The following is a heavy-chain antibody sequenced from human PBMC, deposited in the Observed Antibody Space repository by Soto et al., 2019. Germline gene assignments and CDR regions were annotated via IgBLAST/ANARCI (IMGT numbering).Heavy chain of an antibody. J-gene: IGHJ4*02. CDR3: ARAVEDSSGYYYIDY. CDR1: GGSISSSSYY. V-gene: IGHV4-39*01. Sequence: QLQLQESGPGLVKPSETLSLTCTVSGGSISSSSYYWGWIRQPPGKGLEWIGSIYYSGDTYYNSSLKSRVTLSVDTSKIQFTLKLSSVTAADTAVYYCARAVEDSSGYYYIDYSGQRTLVTVSS. CDR2: IYYSGDT. D-gene: IGHD3-22*01.